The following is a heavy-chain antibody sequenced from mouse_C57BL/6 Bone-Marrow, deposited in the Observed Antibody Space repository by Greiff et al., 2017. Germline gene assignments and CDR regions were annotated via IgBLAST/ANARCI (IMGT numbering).Heavy chain of an antibody. J-gene: IGHJ4*01. CDR3: AREGYYPHAMAY. CDR1: GLTFTDYY. D-gene: IGHD2-3*01. CDR2: VYPYNGGT. Sequence: LVKPGPSVKLSCKASGLTFTDYYMHWVKQSHGKSRECIELVYPYNGGTSNNQKFKGKATLTVDTSSITAYMALNSLTCEDSAVDYCAREGYYPHAMAYWGRGNSVTVTS. V-gene: IGHV1-36*01.